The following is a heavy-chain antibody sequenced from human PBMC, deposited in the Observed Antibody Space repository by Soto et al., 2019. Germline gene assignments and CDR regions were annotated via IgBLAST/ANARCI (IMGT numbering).Heavy chain of an antibody. D-gene: IGHD2-21*02. Sequence: PGETLSLTCPVSSGSTGGDYWSWFSQVLWKGLELIGYMYNTGSTVYNPSFKSRVTISVDTSKNQFSLKLNSVTAADTAVYYCARDLWGYCGNDCYPRAVWGQGTTVTVS. V-gene: IGHV4-59*01. CDR3: ARDLWGYCGNDCYPRAV. CDR1: SGSTGGDY. J-gene: IGHJ6*02. CDR2: MYNTGST.